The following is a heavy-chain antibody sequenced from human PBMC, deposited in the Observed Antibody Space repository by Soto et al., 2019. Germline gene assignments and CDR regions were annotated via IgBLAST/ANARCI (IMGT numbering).Heavy chain of an antibody. CDR2: IYHSGST. V-gene: IGHV4-30-2*01. Sequence: QLQLQESGSGLVKPSQTLSLTCAVSGGSISSGGYSWSWIRQPPGKGLEWIGYIYHSGSTYYNPSLKSRVTISVDRSKNLFSLKLSSVTAADTAVYYCARGAHCSGGSCWLDYWGQGTLVTVSS. CDR3: ARGAHCSGGSCWLDY. CDR1: GGSISSGGYS. D-gene: IGHD2-15*01. J-gene: IGHJ4*02.